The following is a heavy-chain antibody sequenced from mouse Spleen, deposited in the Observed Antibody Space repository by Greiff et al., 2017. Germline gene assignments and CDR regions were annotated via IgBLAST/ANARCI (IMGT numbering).Heavy chain of an antibody. D-gene: IGHD2-14*01. V-gene: IGHV1-4*01. CDR3: ARSYYRYDEDSWFAY. CDR2: INPSSGYT. CDR1: GYTFTSYT. J-gene: IGHJ3*01. Sequence: QVQLKQSGAELARPGASVKMSCKASGYTFTSYTMHWVKQRPGQGLEWIGYINPSSGYTKYNQKFKDKATLTADKSSSTAYMQLSSLTSEDSAVYYCARSYYRYDEDSWFAYWGQGTLVTVSA.